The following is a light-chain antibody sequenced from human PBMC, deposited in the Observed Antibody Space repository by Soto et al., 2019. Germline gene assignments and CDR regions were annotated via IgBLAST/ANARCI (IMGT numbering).Light chain of an antibody. CDR3: QQSSSTPLT. V-gene: IGKV1-5*03. Sequence: DIQMTQSPSTLSASVGDTVTVTCRASQSVSGWLAWYQQKPGKAPKLLIYKASTLKSGVPSRFSGSGSGTEFTLTISSLQPEDFAIYYCQQSSSTPLTYGGGTKVDIK. J-gene: IGKJ4*01. CDR1: QSVSGW. CDR2: KAS.